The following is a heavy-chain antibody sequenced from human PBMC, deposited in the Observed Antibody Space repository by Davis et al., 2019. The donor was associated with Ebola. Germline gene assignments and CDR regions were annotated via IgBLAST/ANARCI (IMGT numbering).Heavy chain of an antibody. J-gene: IGHJ4*02. CDR2: IRSKANSYAT. V-gene: IGHV3-73*01. D-gene: IGHD4-11*01. Sequence: GGSLRLSCAASGFTFSSYGMHWVRQASGKGLEWVGRIRSKANSYATAYAASVKGRFTISRDDSKNTAYLQMNSLKTEDTAVYYCTVTTTHDDYWGQGTLVTVSS. CDR1: GFTFSSYG. CDR3: TVTTTHDDY.